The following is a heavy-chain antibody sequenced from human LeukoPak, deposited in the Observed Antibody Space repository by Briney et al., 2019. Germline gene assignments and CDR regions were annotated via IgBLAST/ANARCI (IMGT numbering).Heavy chain of an antibody. J-gene: IGHJ3*02. D-gene: IGHD3-16*01. Sequence: GGSLRLSCAASGFTFSSYEMNWVRQAPGKGLEWVSYIRRSGTAIYYADSVKGRFTISRDYAKNSLYLQMNSLRAEDTAVYYCPRDQRVGVMRVRASNIWGQGKMVTVSS. CDR1: GFTFSSYE. V-gene: IGHV3-48*03. CDR2: IRRSGTAI. CDR3: PRDQRVGVMRVRASNI.